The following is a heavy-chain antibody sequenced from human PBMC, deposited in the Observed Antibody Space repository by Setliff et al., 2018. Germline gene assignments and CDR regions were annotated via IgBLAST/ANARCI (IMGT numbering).Heavy chain of an antibody. J-gene: IGHJ4*02. V-gene: IGHV4-34*01. CDR1: GGSVTSHY. Sequence: SETLSLTCAVSGGSVTSHYWSWIRQPPGKGLEWIGEISPVGSTNYNPSLRSRVTMSLDASKNRVSLNLTSVTAADTAVYFCATSGFCSSGSCYSFDDWGQGALVTVSS. CDR2: ISPVGST. D-gene: IGHD2-15*01. CDR3: ATSGFCSSGSCYSFDD.